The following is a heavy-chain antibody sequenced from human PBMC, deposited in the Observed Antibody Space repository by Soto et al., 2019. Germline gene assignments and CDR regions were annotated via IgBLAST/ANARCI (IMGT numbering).Heavy chain of an antibody. D-gene: IGHD3-10*01. J-gene: IGHJ6*03. CDR2: IYYSGST. V-gene: IGHV4-31*01. Sequence: QVQLQESGPGLVKPSQTLSLTCTVSGGSISSGGYYWSWIRQHPGKGLEWIGYIYYSGSTYYNPSLKSLVTISVDTSKNQFSLKLSSVTAADTAVYYCAREGYYGSGSYSHYYYYMDVWGKGTTVTVSS. CDR1: GGSISSGGYY. CDR3: AREGYYGSGSYSHYYYYMDV.